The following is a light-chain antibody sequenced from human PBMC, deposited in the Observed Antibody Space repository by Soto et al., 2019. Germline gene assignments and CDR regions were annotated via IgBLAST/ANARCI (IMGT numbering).Light chain of an antibody. CDR1: SSDVGGYNY. CDR3: SSYTSISTVV. J-gene: IGLJ3*02. CDR2: NVS. V-gene: IGLV2-14*01. Sequence: QSALTQPASVSGSPGQSITISCTGSSSDVGGYNYVSWYQQHPDKAPKLVIYNVSNRPSGVSDRFSGSKSGNTASLIISGLQAEDEADYYCSSYTSISTVVFGGGTKLPFL.